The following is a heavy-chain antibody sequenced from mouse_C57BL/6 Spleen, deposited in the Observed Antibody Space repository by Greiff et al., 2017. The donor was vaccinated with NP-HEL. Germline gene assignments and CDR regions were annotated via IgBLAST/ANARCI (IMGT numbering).Heavy chain of an antibody. CDR2: INPNNGGT. J-gene: IGHJ2*01. D-gene: IGHD1-1*01. CDR1: GYTFTDYN. CDR3: ARSRFYYYGSSLFDY. V-gene: IGHV1-18*01. Sequence: EVQLQQSGPELVKPGASVKIPCKASGYTFTDYNMDWVKQSHGKSLEWIGDINPNNGGTIYNQKFKGKATLTVDKSSSTAYMELRSLTSEDTAVYYCARSRFYYYGSSLFDYWGQGTTLTVSS.